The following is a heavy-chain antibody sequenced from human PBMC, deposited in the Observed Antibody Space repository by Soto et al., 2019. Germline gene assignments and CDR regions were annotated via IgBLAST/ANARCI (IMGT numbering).Heavy chain of an antibody. V-gene: IGHV1-3*01. J-gene: IGHJ4*02. CDR1: GYTFSSYA. Sequence: ASVKVSCKASGYTFSSYAMHWVRQAPGQRLEWMGWINAGYGNTKSSQKFQDRATISRDTSASTAHMELTSLRSEDTAVYYCARDTGDGTFDFWGQGTLVTVSS. CDR2: INAGYGNT. D-gene: IGHD7-27*01. CDR3: ARDTGDGTFDF.